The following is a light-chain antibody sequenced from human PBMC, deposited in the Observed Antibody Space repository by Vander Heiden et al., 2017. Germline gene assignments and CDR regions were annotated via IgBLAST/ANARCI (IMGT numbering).Light chain of an antibody. V-gene: IGKV6D-21*02. CDR3: LQTGSIPFT. J-gene: IGKJ2*01. CDR2: YTS. Sequence: EIVLTQSPEFQSVTPTERATTTCRASQSINQNLSWYQHKPRQSPQLLIRYTSQSLSGVPSRFSGSGSGTDFTLTIKSLEAEDAAAYYCLQTGSIPFTFGQGTRLEIK. CDR1: QSINQN.